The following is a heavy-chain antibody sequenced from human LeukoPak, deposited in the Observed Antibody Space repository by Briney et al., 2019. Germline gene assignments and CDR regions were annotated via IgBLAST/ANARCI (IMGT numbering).Heavy chain of an antibody. Sequence: PSETLSLTCTVSGGSISSYYWSWIRQPPGKGLEWIGYIYYCETTNYNPSLKSRVTISVDTSKNQFSLKLSSVTAADTAVYYCARRNYYYYYMDVWGKGTTVTVSS. CDR2: IYYCETT. J-gene: IGHJ6*03. V-gene: IGHV4-59*08. CDR3: ARRNYYYYYMDV. CDR1: GGSISSYY.